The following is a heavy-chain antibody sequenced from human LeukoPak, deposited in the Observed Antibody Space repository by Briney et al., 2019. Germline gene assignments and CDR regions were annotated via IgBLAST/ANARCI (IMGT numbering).Heavy chain of an antibody. CDR3: ARGRERITIFGVVRLGPAYGMDV. V-gene: IGHV4-34*01. CDR1: GGSFSGYY. Sequence: SETLSLTCAVYGGSFSGYYWSWIRQPPGKGLEWIGEVNHSGSTNYNPSLKSRVTISVDTSKNQFSLKLSSVTAADTAVYYCARGRERITIFGVVRLGPAYGMDVWGQGTTVTVSS. D-gene: IGHD3-3*01. CDR2: VNHSGST. J-gene: IGHJ6*02.